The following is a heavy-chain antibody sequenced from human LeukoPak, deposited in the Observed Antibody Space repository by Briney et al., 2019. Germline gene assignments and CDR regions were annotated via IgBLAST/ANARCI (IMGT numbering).Heavy chain of an antibody. CDR3: ARLASSSWPLYYYYGMDV. Sequence: ASVKVSCKASGYTFTSYDINWVRQATGQGLEWMGWMNPNNGNTGYAQKFQGRVTMTRSTSISTAYMELSSLRSEDAAVYYCARLASSSWPLYYYYGMDVWGQGTTVTVSS. V-gene: IGHV1-8*01. CDR2: MNPNNGNT. J-gene: IGHJ6*02. CDR1: GYTFTSYD. D-gene: IGHD6-13*01.